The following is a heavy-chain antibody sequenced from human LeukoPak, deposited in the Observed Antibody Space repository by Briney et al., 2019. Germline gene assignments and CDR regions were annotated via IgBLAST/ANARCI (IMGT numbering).Heavy chain of an antibody. J-gene: IGHJ6*03. V-gene: IGHV3-66*01. CDR3: ARVYSYNWYGVMDV. CDR2: IYSGGST. CDR1: GFTVSSNY. Sequence: GGSLRLSCAASGFTVSSNYMSWVRQAPGKGLEWVSVIYSGGSTYYADSVKGRFTISRDNSKNTLYLQMSSLRAEDTAVYYCARVYSYNWYGVMDVWGKGTTVTVSS. D-gene: IGHD1-1*01.